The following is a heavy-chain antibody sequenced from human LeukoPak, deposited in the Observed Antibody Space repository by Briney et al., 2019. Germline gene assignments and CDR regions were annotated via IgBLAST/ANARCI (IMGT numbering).Heavy chain of an antibody. D-gene: IGHD3-3*01. J-gene: IGHJ4*02. V-gene: IGHV4-59*01. CDR2: IYYSGGT. CDR3: ARALRFGVVPDY. Sequence: SETLSLTCTVSGGSTSTYYWNWIRQPPGKGLEWIGYIYYSGGTNYNPSLKSRVTISVDTSKNQFSLRLSSVTAADTAVYYCARALRFGVVPDYWGQGTLVTVSS. CDR1: GGSTSTYY.